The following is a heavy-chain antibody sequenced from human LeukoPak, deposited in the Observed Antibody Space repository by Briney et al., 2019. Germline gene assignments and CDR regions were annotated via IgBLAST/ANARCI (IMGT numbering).Heavy chain of an antibody. D-gene: IGHD3-22*01. CDR1: GFTVSSNY. CDR3: YSMIVVEIRVINDY. CDR2: IYSGGST. V-gene: IGHV3-66*01. Sequence: PGGSLRLSCAVSGFTVSSNYMSWVRQAPGKGLEWVSVIYSGGSTYYADSVKGRFTISRDNSKNTLYLQMNSLRAEDTAVYYCYSMIVVEIRVINDYWGQGTLVTVPS. J-gene: IGHJ4*02.